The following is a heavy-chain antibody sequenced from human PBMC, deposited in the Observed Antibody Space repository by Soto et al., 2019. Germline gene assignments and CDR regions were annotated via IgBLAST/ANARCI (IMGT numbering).Heavy chain of an antibody. J-gene: IGHJ5*02. CDR3: ARTDVVIVPSAIWLNWFDP. D-gene: IGHD2-2*01. Sequence: TSETLSLTCTVSGDSISTGNYYWGWIRQPPGKGLEWIGSLFYGGSTFYNPSLKSRVTISVDTSKNQFSLKLSSVTAADTAVYYCARTDVVIVPSAIWLNWFDPWGQGALVTVSS. CDR1: GDSISTGNYY. CDR2: LFYGGST. V-gene: IGHV4-39*01.